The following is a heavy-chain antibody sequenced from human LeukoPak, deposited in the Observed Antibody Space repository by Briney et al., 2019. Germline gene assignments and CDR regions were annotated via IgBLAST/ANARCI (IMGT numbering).Heavy chain of an antibody. CDR2: IYYSGST. Sequence: SETLSLTCTVSGGSISSYYWSWIRQPPGKGLEWIGYIYYSGSTNYNPSLKSRVTISVDTSKNQFSLKLSSVTAADTAVYYCARHAWTCYYGSGVLDYWGQGTLVTVSS. V-gene: IGHV4-59*08. CDR1: GGSISSYY. J-gene: IGHJ4*02. D-gene: IGHD3-10*01. CDR3: ARHAWTCYYGSGVLDY.